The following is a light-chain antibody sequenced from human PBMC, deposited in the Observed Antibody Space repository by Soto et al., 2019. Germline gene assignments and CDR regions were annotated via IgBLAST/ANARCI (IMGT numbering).Light chain of an antibody. CDR3: ASSTTSSTFV. J-gene: IGLJ1*01. Sequence: QYVLAQPASVSGSPGQSVTISCTGTSSNVGHYNYVSWYQQNQGKAPKLIIYHVSSRPSGVSNRFSASKSGNTASLTISGLQAEDEADYYCASSTTSSTFVFGTGTKVTAL. V-gene: IGLV2-14*01. CDR1: SSNVGHYNY. CDR2: HVS.